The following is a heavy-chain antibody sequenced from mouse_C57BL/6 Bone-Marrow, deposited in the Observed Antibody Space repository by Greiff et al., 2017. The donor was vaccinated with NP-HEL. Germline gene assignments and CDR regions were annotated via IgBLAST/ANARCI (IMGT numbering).Heavy chain of an antibody. D-gene: IGHD2-2*01. CDR3: ARSIYYGYAGDPVCAMDY. J-gene: IGHJ4*01. CDR2: IRNKANGYTT. V-gene: IGHV7-3*01. CDR1: GFTFTDYY. Sequence: DVKLVESGGGLVQPGGSLSLSCAASGFTFTDYYMSWVRQPPGKALEWLVFIRNKANGYTTEYSASVKGRFTISRANSQSILYLQMNALGAEDSATYYCARSIYYGYAGDPVCAMDYWGRGTSVTVSS.